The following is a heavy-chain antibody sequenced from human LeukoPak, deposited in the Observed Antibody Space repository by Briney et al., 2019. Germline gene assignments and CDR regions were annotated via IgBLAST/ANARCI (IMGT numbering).Heavy chain of an antibody. V-gene: IGHV4-59*01. CDR3: TRDRQFGY. J-gene: IGHJ4*02. Sequence: SETLSLTCTVSGGSISNYYWGWIRQPPGKGLEWIGWSYERGSTSYNPSLKRRVAISVDTSKNQFSLKLSSVTAADTAVYYCTRDRQFGYWGQGTLVTVSS. CDR2: SYERGST. CDR1: GGSISNYY.